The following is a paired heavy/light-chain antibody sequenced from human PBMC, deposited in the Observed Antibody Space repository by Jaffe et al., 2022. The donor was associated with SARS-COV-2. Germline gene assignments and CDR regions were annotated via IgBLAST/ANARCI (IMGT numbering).Light chain of an antibody. Sequence: EIVLTQSPGTLSLSPGERATLSCRASQSVSSSYLAWYQQKPGQAPRLLIYGASSRATGIPDRFSGSGSGTDFTLTISRLEPEDFAVYYCQQYGSSPPFTFGPGTKVDIK. CDR3: QQYGSSPPFT. J-gene: IGKJ3*01. CDR2: GAS. V-gene: IGKV3-20*01. CDR1: QSVSSSY.
Heavy chain of an antibody. V-gene: IGHV3-43*01. CDR2: ISWDGGST. Sequence: EVQLVESGGVVVQPGGSLRLSCAASGFTFDDYTMHWVRQAPGKGLEWVSLISWDGGSTYYADSVKGRFTISRDNSKNSLYLQMNSLRTEDTALYYCAKETSIYGDYAGLSYSPGPFDYWGQGTLVTVSS. J-gene: IGHJ4*02. D-gene: IGHD4-17*01. CDR3: AKETSIYGDYAGLSYSPGPFDY. CDR1: GFTFDDYT.